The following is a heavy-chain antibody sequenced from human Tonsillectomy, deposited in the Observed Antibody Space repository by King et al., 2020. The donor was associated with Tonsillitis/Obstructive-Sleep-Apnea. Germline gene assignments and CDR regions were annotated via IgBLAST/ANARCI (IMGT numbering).Heavy chain of an antibody. CDR2: IYPGDSDT. CDR3: ASPGVEMATIGSDYYGMDV. CDR1: GYSFTSYW. J-gene: IGHJ6*02. D-gene: IGHD5-24*01. V-gene: IGHV5-51*03. Sequence: VQLVQSGAEVKKPGESLRISCKASGYSFTSYWIAWVRQMPGKGLEWMGIIYPGDSDTRYSPSFQGQVTISADKSISTAYVQWNSLKASDTAMYYCASPGVEMATIGSDYYGMDVWGQGTTVTVSS.